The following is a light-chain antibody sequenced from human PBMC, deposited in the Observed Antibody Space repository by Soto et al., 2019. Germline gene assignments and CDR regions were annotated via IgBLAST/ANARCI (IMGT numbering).Light chain of an antibody. V-gene: IGLV8-61*01. CDR1: SGSVSTSYY. Sequence: QAVVTQEPSISVSPGGTVTLTCGLSSGSVSTSYYPSWYQQTPGQAPRTLIYNTKTRSSGVPDRFSGSILGNKAALSITGAQAEDETDYYCVLYMGGGIWVFGGGTKVTVL. CDR2: NTK. CDR3: VLYMGGGIWV. J-gene: IGLJ3*02.